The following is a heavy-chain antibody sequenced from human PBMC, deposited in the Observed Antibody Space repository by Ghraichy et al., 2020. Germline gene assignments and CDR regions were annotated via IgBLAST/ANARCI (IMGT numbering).Heavy chain of an antibody. D-gene: IGHD4-17*01. CDR1: GFTVSSNY. CDR2: IYSGGST. J-gene: IGHJ3*02. Sequence: GGSLRLSCAASGFTVSSNYMSWVRQAPGKGLEWVSVIYSGGSTYYADSVKGRFTISRHNSKNTLYLQMNSLRAEDTAVYYCATDYGDYRLAFDIWGQGTMVTVSS. CDR3: ATDYGDYRLAFDI. V-gene: IGHV3-53*04.